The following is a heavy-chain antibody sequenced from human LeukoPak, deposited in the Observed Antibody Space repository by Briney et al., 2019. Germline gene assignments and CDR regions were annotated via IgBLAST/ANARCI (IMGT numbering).Heavy chain of an antibody. D-gene: IGHD5-12*01. Sequence: GGSLRLSCAASGFTFSPYWMHWVRQAPGKGLVWVSRINGDGSSTDYADSVKGRFTISRDNAKNTLYLQMNSLTAEDMAVYYCARDRGYQMVDPWGQGTLVTVSS. CDR3: ARDRGYQMVDP. CDR1: GFTFSPYW. J-gene: IGHJ5*02. CDR2: INGDGSST. V-gene: IGHV3-74*01.